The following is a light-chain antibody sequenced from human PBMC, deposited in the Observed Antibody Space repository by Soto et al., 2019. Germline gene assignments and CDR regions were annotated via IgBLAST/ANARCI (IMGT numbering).Light chain of an antibody. CDR1: QSVSGN. CDR3: QQYNNWPRT. V-gene: IGKV3-15*01. CDR2: GAS. Sequence: EIVMTQSPATLSVSPGERATLSCRASQSVSGNLAWYQQKPGQAPRLLIYGASTRATGIPARFSGSGSATEFTVTISSLQSEDFAVYYCQQYNNWPRTFGQGTKVEVK. J-gene: IGKJ1*01.